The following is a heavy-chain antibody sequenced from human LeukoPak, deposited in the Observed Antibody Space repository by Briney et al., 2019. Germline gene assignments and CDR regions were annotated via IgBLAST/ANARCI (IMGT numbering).Heavy chain of an antibody. V-gene: IGHV1-18*01. CDR3: ARQVYYYDSRYYYYYYMDV. CDR1: GYTFTSYG. Sequence: ASVKVSCKASGYTFTSYGISWVRQAPGQGLEWMGWISAYNGNTNYAQKLQGRVTMTTDTSTRTAYMELRSLRSDDTAVYYCARQVYYYDSRYYYYYYMDVWGKGTTVTVSS. CDR2: ISAYNGNT. D-gene: IGHD3-22*01. J-gene: IGHJ6*03.